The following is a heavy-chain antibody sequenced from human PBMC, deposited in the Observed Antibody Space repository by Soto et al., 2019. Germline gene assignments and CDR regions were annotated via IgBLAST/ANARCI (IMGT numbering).Heavy chain of an antibody. CDR2: IYPGDSDT. Sequence: PGESLKISCKGSGYSFTSYWIGWVRQMPGKGLEWMGIIYPGDSDTRYSPSFQGQVTISADKSISTAYLQWSSLKASDTAMYYCARARGPMVRGVIMAWFDPWGQGTLVTVSS. V-gene: IGHV5-51*01. CDR1: GYSFTSYW. D-gene: IGHD3-10*01. CDR3: ARARGPMVRGVIMAWFDP. J-gene: IGHJ5*02.